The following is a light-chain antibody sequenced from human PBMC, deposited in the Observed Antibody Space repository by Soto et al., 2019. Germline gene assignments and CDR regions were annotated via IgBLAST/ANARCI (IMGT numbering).Light chain of an antibody. CDR2: EVN. CDR3: CSSGGSPTYV. CDR1: SSNVGSYKL. Sequence: QSVLTQPASVSGSPGQSITISCTGTSSNVGSYKLVSWYQQHPGKAPKLMIFEVNKRPSGVSNRFSGSKSGNTASLTISGLKVGDEADYYCCSSGGSPTYVFGTGTKVTGL. V-gene: IGLV2-23*02. J-gene: IGLJ1*01.